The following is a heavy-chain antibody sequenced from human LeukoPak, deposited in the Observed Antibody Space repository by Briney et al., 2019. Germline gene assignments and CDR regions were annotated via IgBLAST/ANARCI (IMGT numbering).Heavy chain of an antibody. J-gene: IGHJ6*02. CDR3: ARGLVDAASSSSLVPDYYYYGMDV. CDR1: GGSFSGYY. Sequence: PSETLSLTCAVYGGSFSGYYWSWIRQPPGKGLEWIGEINHSGSTNYNPSLKSRVTISVDTSKNQFSLKLSSVTAADTAVYYCARGLVDAASSSSLVPDYYYYGMDVWGQGTTGTVSS. D-gene: IGHD6-6*01. CDR2: INHSGST. V-gene: IGHV4-34*01.